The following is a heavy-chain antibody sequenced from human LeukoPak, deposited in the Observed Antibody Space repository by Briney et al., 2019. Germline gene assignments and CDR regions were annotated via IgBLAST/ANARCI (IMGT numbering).Heavy chain of an antibody. CDR3: ARARAGMVTDFDY. D-gene: IGHD5-18*01. Sequence: GGSLRLSCAVSGFTFSSYEMNWVRQAPGKGLEWVAVISYDGSNKYYADSVKGRFTISRDNSKNTLYLQMNSLRAEDTAVYYCARARAGMVTDFDYWGQGTLVTVSS. CDR1: GFTFSSYE. V-gene: IGHV3-30*04. CDR2: ISYDGSNK. J-gene: IGHJ4*02.